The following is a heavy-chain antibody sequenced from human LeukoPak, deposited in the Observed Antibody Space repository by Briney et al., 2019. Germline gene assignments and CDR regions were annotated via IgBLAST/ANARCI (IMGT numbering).Heavy chain of an antibody. Sequence: GGSLRLSCAASGFTFSTYHMNWVRQAPGKGLEWVSSISTTSSYIYYSDSARGRFTISRDNAKNSLYLQMNSLRAEDTAVYYCAKVRQGVGAYYYYYGMDVWGQGTTVTVSS. CDR1: GFTFSTYH. CDR2: ISTTSSYI. CDR3: AKVRQGVGAYYYYYGMDV. V-gene: IGHV3-21*04. D-gene: IGHD1-26*01. J-gene: IGHJ6*02.